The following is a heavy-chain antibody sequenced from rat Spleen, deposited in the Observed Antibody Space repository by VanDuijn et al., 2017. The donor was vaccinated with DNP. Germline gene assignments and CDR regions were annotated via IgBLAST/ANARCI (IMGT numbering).Heavy chain of an antibody. D-gene: IGHD1-2*01. CDR2: IGYQGSGI. V-gene: IGHV5-22*01. CDR3: AKIAAGAMDV. J-gene: IGHJ4*01. CDR1: GFTFSDFY. Sequence: EVQLVESGGGLVQPGRSLKLSCVPSGFTFSDFYMAWVRQAPKKGLEFVASIGYQGSGIYYGASVRGRFAVSRDDAENTLYLQMNSLTSEDTAAYFCAKIAAGAMDVWGQGTSVTVSS.